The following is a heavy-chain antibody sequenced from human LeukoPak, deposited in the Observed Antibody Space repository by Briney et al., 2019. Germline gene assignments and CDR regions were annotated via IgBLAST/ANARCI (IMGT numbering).Heavy chain of an antibody. CDR1: GGSISPYY. V-gene: IGHV4-4*09. J-gene: IGHJ5*02. CDR2: THSSGST. CDR3: ARDGHQNSFDP. Sequence: SETLSLTCTVSGGSISPYYWSWIRQPPGKGLEWTGYTHSSGSTNYNPSLKSRVTILVDTSNNQFSLRLNSVSAADTAVYYCARDGHQNSFDPWGQGTLVTVSS. D-gene: IGHD5-24*01.